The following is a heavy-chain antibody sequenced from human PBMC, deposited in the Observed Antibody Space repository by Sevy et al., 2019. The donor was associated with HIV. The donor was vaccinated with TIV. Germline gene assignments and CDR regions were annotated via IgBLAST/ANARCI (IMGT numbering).Heavy chain of an antibody. Sequence: ASVKVSCKASGYTFTSYDINWVRQATGQGLEWMGWMNPNSGNTGYAQKFQGRVTMTRNTSISTAYMELSSLRSEDTAVYYCVRGRGSLYYYYGMDVWGQGTTVTVSS. CDR3: VRGRGSLYYYYGMDV. J-gene: IGHJ6*02. D-gene: IGHD6-13*01. CDR1: GYTFTSYD. V-gene: IGHV1-8*01. CDR2: MNPNSGNT.